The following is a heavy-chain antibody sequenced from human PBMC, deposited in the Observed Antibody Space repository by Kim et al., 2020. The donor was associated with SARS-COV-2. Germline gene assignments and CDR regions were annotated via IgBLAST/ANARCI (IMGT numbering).Heavy chain of an antibody. V-gene: IGHV3-33*01. Sequence: GGSLRLSCAASGFTFSSYGMHWVRQAPGKGLEWVAVIWYDGSNKYYADSVKGRFTISRDNSKNTLYLQMNSLRAEDTAVYYCHSDKVGYDSFDYWGQGTLVTVSS. CDR2: IWYDGSNK. CDR1: GFTFSSYG. D-gene: IGHD5-12*01. CDR3: HSDKVGYDSFDY. J-gene: IGHJ4*02.